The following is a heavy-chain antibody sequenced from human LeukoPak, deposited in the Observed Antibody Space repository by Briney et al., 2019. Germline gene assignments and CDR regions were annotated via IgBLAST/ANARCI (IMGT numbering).Heavy chain of an antibody. Sequence: ASVKVSCKASGYTFTSYDINWVRQATGQGLEWMGWMNPNSGNTGYAQKFQGRVTMTRNTSISTAYMELSSLRSEDTAVYYCATAGEGYCNSTSCETLPYYYYMDVWGKGTTVTVSS. CDR2: MNPNSGNT. D-gene: IGHD2-2*01. J-gene: IGHJ6*03. V-gene: IGHV1-8*01. CDR1: GYTFTSYD. CDR3: ATAGEGYCNSTSCETLPYYYYMDV.